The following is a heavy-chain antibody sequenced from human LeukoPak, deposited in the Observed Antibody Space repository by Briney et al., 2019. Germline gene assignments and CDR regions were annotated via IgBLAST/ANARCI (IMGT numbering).Heavy chain of an antibody. CDR2: IWYDGSNK. V-gene: IGHV3-33*01. Sequence: GVSLRRSCAASGFTFSSYGMHWVRQAPGKGLEWVAVIWYDGSNKYYADSVKGRFTISRDNSKNTLYLQMNSLRAEDTAVYYCARDVRWAGPFDYWGQGTLVTVFS. CDR1: GFTFSSYG. J-gene: IGHJ4*02. CDR3: ARDVRWAGPFDY. D-gene: IGHD5-24*01.